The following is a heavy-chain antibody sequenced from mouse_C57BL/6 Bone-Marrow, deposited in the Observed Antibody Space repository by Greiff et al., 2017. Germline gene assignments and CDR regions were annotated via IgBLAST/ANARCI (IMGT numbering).Heavy chain of an antibody. D-gene: IGHD3-3*01. V-gene: IGHV5-6*01. CDR3: ARRDWSYYFDY. J-gene: IGHJ2*01. CDR2: ISSGGSYT. Sequence: EVQLQESGGDLVKPGGSLKLSCAASGFTFSSYGMSWVRQTPDKRLEWVATISSGGSYTYYPDSVKGRFTIPRDNAKNTLYLQMSSLKSEDTAMYYCARRDWSYYFDYWGQGTTLTVSS. CDR1: GFTFSSYG.